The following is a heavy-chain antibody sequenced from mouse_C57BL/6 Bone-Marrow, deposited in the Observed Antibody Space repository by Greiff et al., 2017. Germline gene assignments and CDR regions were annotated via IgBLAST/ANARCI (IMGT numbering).Heavy chain of an antibody. CDR3: ARDRGTVVRFPFAY. CDR2: ISDGGSYT. J-gene: IGHJ3*01. D-gene: IGHD1-1*01. CDR1: GFTFSSYA. V-gene: IGHV5-4*01. Sequence: EVKVVESGGGLVKPGGSLKLSCAASGFTFSSYAMSWVRQTPEKRLEWVATISDGGSYTYYPDNVKGRFTISRDIAKNNLYLQMSHLKSEDTAMYYCARDRGTVVRFPFAYWGQGTLVTVSA.